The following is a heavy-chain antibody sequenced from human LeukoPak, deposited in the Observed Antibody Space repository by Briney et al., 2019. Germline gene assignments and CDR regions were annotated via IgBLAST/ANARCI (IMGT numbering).Heavy chain of an antibody. Sequence: GRSLRLSCAASGFTFVDYAMHWVRQAPGKGLEWVSGISWNSGSIGYADSVKGRFTISRDNAKNSLYLQMNSLRAEDTAVYYCAREPTAMILWGQGTLVTVSS. CDR2: ISWNSGSI. CDR3: AREPTAMIL. V-gene: IGHV3-9*01. J-gene: IGHJ4*02. D-gene: IGHD5-18*01. CDR1: GFTFVDYA.